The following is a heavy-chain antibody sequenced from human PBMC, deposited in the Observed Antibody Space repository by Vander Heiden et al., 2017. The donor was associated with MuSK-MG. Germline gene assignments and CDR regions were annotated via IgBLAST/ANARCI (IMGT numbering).Heavy chain of an antibody. CDR3: ARGVALSMTSHFDC. J-gene: IGHJ4*02. V-gene: IGHV3-48*04. Sequence: EVQLVEAGGGWVQPGVSLQLCCAVAGFIFRSYIFNWVRQAPGKGLEWVSYISSSSNPIYYAASVRGRFTISRDNAKNSLYLQMNSLRAEDTAVYYCARGVALSMTSHFDCWGQGTLVTVPS. CDR1: GFIFRSYI. CDR2: ISSSSNPI. D-gene: IGHD3-3*02.